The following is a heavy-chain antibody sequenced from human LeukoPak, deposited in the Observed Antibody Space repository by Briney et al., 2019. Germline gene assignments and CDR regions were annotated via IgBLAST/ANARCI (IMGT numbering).Heavy chain of an antibody. CDR2: ISSSSSYI. CDR1: GFTFSSYS. D-gene: IGHD6-13*01. Sequence: GGSLRLSCAASGFTFSSYSMNWVRQAPGKGLEWVSSISSSSSYIYYADSVKGRFTISRDNAKNSLYLQMNSLRAEDTAVYYCAKGGAAAVGFDYWGQGTLVTVSS. V-gene: IGHV3-21*01. CDR3: AKGGAAAVGFDY. J-gene: IGHJ4*02.